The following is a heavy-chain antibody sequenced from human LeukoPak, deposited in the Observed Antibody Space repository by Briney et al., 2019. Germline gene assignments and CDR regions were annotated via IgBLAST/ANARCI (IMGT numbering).Heavy chain of an antibody. J-gene: IGHJ6*03. D-gene: IGHD6-13*01. Sequence: PSETLSLTCTVSGGSISSGGYYWSWIRQPAGKGLEWIGRIYTSGSTNYNPSLKSRVTISVDTSKNQFSLKLSSVTAADTAVYYCARVIAAAGYYYYYYYMDVWGKGTTVTVSS. CDR2: IYTSGST. CDR3: ARVIAAAGYYYYYYYMDV. V-gene: IGHV4-61*02. CDR1: GGSISSGGYY.